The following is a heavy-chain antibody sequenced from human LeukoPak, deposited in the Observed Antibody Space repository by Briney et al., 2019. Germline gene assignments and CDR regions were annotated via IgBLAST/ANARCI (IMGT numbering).Heavy chain of an antibody. V-gene: IGHV1-2*02. D-gene: IGHD5-18*01. CDR1: GYTFSDYY. J-gene: IGHJ4*02. CDR2: INPNSGGS. Sequence: GASVKVSCKASGYTFSDYYMHWVRQAPGQGLEWMGWINPNSGGSNYAQKFQGRVTMTRDTSISTAYMELSSLRSDDTAVYYCARRLGYSYPFDCWGQGTLVSVSS. CDR3: ARRLGYSYPFDC.